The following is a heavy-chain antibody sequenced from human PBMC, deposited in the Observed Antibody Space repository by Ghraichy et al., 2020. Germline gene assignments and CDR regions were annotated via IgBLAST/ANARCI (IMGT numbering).Heavy chain of an antibody. CDR3: ARVGLAARDNWFDP. Sequence: SETLSLTCTVSGGSISSYYWSWIRQPPGKGLEWIGYIYYSGSTNYNPSLKSRVTISVDTSKNQFSLKLSSVTAADTAVYYCARVGLAARDNWFDPWGQGTLVTVSS. V-gene: IGHV4-59*01. J-gene: IGHJ5*02. D-gene: IGHD3-16*01. CDR1: GGSISSYY. CDR2: IYYSGST.